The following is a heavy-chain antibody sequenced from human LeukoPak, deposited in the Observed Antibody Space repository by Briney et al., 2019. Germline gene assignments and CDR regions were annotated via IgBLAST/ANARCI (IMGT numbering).Heavy chain of an antibody. V-gene: IGHV3-15*01. Sequence: TGGSLRLSCAASGFTFSDHYMDWVRQAPGKGLEWVGRIKSKTDGGTTDYAAPVKGRFSISRDDSKNTLYLQMNSLETEDTAMYYCTTCGYDRCGAFDIWGQGTVVTVSS. CDR2: IKSKTDGGTT. CDR1: GFTFSDHY. CDR3: TTCGYDRCGAFDI. D-gene: IGHD5-12*01. J-gene: IGHJ3*02.